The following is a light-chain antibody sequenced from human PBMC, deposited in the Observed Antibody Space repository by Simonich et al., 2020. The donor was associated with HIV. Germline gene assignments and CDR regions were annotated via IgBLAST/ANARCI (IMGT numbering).Light chain of an antibody. CDR2: WAS. J-gene: IGKJ1*01. CDR3: QQYYSTPPT. Sequence: DIVMTQSPDSLAVSLGERATINCKSSQSVLYSSNNKNYLAWYQQKPGHPPNLLIYWASTRESGGPDRFSASGSGTDFTLTISSLQAEDVAIYYCQQYYSTPPTFGQGTKVEIK. V-gene: IGKV4-1*01. CDR1: QSVLYSSNNKNY.